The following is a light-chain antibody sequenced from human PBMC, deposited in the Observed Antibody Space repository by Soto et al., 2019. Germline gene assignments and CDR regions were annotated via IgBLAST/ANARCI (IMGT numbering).Light chain of an antibody. CDR1: SSDVGGYNY. V-gene: IGLV2-14*01. CDR3: SSYTITHIPVI. Sequence: QSALTQPASVSGSPGQSITISCTGTSSDVGGYNYVSWYQQHPGKAPKLMIYAVTDRPSGVSSRFSGSKSDNTASLTITGLQAEDEASYYCSSYTITHIPVIFGGGTQLTVL. CDR2: AVT. J-gene: IGLJ7*01.